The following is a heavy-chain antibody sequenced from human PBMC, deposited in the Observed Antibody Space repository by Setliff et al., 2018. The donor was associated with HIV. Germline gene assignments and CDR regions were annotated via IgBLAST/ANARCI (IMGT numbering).Heavy chain of an antibody. Sequence: SETLSLTCTVSGGSISSHYWTWIRQPPGKELEWIGSIYYSGSPNYNPSLKSRVTMSVDTSKNQFSLKLTSVTAADTAVYFCARTDHTSSSDFWGQGTLVPVSS. CDR2: IYYSGSP. J-gene: IGHJ4*02. CDR1: GGSISSHY. CDR3: ARTDHTSSSDF. D-gene: IGHD6-6*01. V-gene: IGHV4-59*11.